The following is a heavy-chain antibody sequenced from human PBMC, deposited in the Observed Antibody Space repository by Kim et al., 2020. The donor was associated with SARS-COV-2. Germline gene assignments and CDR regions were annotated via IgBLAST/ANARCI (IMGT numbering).Heavy chain of an antibody. V-gene: IGHV3-21*01. Sequence: AASVKGRFTISGDSAKNSLYLKMNSLRAEDTAVYYCAREKISGSGSSVDYWGQGTLVTVSS. CDR3: AREKISGSGSSVDY. J-gene: IGHJ4*02. D-gene: IGHD3-10*01.